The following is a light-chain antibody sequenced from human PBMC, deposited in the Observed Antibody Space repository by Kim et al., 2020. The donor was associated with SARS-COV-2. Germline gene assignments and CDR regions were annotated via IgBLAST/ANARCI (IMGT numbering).Light chain of an antibody. CDR2: EDN. Sequence: GKTVPSSCTRRSGSIASNYVKWYQQRPGSAPTTVIYEDNQSPSGVPDRFSGSIDSSSNSASLTISGLKTEDEADYYCQSYDSSNWVFGGGTQLTVL. CDR3: QSYDSSNWV. J-gene: IGLJ3*02. V-gene: IGLV6-57*03. CDR1: SGSIASNY.